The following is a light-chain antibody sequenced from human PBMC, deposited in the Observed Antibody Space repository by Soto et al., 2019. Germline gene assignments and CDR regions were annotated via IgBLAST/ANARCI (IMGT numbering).Light chain of an antibody. CDR1: HAIGVY. CDR3: KKYNRAPPT. V-gene: IGKV1-27*01. CDR2: AAS. J-gene: IGKJ4*01. Sequence: DIQVTQSPSSLSASLGDRVTITCRANHAIGVYLAWFQQQPGKVPKLLIYAASALQSGVPTRFSGSGSGTDLTLTISSLQPEDIATYYCKKYNRAPPTFGEGTKVEI.